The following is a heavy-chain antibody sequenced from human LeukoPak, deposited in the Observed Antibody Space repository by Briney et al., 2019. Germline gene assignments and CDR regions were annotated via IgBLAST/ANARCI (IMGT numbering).Heavy chain of an antibody. CDR2: IYTSGST. CDR1: GGSISSYY. D-gene: IGHD3-22*01. Sequence: PSETLSLTCTVSGGSISSYYWSWIRQPAGKGLEWIGRIYTSGSTNYNPSLKSRVTISVDTSKNQFSLKLSSVTAADTAVYYCARSPDYYDSSGYLDYWGQGTLVTVSS. J-gene: IGHJ4*02. CDR3: ARSPDYYDSSGYLDY. V-gene: IGHV4-4*07.